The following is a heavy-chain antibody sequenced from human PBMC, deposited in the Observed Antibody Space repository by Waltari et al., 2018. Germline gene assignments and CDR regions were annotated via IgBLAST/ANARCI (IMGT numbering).Heavy chain of an antibody. Sequence: EVQLVESGRVVVQPGGSLSLSCAASGFTFDDYAMHWVRQAPGKGLEWVSLISWEGSTTSYADSVKGRFTISRDNSKNSLYLQMNSLRAEDNALYYCAKDSRGYSGWVDYWGQGTLVTVSS. V-gene: IGHV3-43D*03. CDR3: AKDSRGYSGWVDY. J-gene: IGHJ4*02. D-gene: IGHD6-19*01. CDR1: GFTFDDYA. CDR2: ISWEGSTT.